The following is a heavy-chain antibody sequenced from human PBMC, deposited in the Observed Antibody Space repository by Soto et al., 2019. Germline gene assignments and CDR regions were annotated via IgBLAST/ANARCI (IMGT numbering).Heavy chain of an antibody. V-gene: IGHV3-33*01. D-gene: IGHD3-10*01. CDR3: ARDLTVRFGELFPWFDP. CDR1: GLPFSSYG. J-gene: IGHJ5*02. Sequence: QVKLVESGGGVVQPGRSLRLSCAASGLPFSSYGMHWVRQAPGKGLEWGAVIWYDGSNKYYADSVKGRFTISRDNSKNTLYLQMNSLRAEDTAVYYCARDLTVRFGELFPWFDPWGQGTLVTVSS. CDR2: IWYDGSNK.